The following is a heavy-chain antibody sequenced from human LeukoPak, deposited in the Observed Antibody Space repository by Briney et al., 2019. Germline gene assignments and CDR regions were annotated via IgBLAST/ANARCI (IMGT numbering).Heavy chain of an antibody. Sequence: GGSLRLSWAASGFTFSSYGMHWVRQAPGKGLEWVAVISYDGSNKYYADSVKGRFTISRDNSKNTLYLQMNSLRAEDTAVYYCAKDFSDYYGSGSLGYWGQGTLVTVSS. CDR1: GFTFSSYG. V-gene: IGHV3-30*18. CDR2: ISYDGSNK. D-gene: IGHD3-10*01. J-gene: IGHJ4*02. CDR3: AKDFSDYYGSGSLGY.